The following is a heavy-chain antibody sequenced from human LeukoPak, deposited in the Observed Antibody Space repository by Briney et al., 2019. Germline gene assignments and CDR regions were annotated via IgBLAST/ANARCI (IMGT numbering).Heavy chain of an antibody. CDR3: ARSDQWEPNDY. V-gene: IGHV4-34*01. Sequence: SETLSLTCAVYGGSFSGYYWSWIRQPPGKGLEWIGEINHSGSTNYNPSLKSRVTISVDTSKNQFSLKLSSVTAADTAVYYCARSDQWEPNDYWGQGTLVTVSS. J-gene: IGHJ4*02. CDR2: INHSGST. D-gene: IGHD1-26*01. CDR1: GGSFSGYY.